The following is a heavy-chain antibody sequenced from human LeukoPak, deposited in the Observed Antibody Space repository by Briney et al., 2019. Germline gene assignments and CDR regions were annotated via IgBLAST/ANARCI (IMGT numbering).Heavy chain of an antibody. CDR3: ARDYDILTGYYNWFDP. J-gene: IGHJ5*02. CDR2: ISYDGSNK. D-gene: IGHD3-9*01. V-gene: IGHV3-30*04. CDR1: GFTFSSYA. Sequence: PGRSLRLSCAASGFTFSSYAMHWVRQAPGKGLEWVAVISYDGSNKYYADSVKGRFTISRDNSKNTLYLQMNSLRAEDTAVYYCARDYDILTGYYNWFDPWGQGTLVTVSS.